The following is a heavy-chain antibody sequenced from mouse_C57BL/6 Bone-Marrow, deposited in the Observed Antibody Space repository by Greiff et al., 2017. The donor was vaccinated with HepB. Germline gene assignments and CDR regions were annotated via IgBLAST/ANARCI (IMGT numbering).Heavy chain of an antibody. CDR2: INPYNGDT. D-gene: IGHD1-1*01. Sequence: VQLQQSGPELVKPGDSVKISCKASGYSFTGYFMNWVMQSHGKSLEWIGRINPYNGDTFYNQKFKGKATLTVDKSSSTAHMELRSLTSEYSAVYYCASITTVVAGSFDVWGTGTPVTVSS. J-gene: IGHJ1*03. CDR3: ASITTVVAGSFDV. V-gene: IGHV1-20*01. CDR1: GYSFTGYF.